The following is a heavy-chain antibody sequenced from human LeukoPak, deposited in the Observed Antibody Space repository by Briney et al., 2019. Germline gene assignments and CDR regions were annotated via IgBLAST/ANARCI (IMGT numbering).Heavy chain of an antibody. Sequence: PGGSLRLSCVASGFTFVHFSMHWVRQAPGKGLEWVSSISSSSSYIYYADSVKGRFTISRDNAKNSLYLQMNSLRAEDAAVYYCARERMDYYGTDVWGQGTTVTVSS. J-gene: IGHJ6*02. CDR2: ISSSSSYI. V-gene: IGHV3-21*01. CDR1: GFTFVHFS. D-gene: IGHD2-8*01. CDR3: ARERMDYYGTDV.